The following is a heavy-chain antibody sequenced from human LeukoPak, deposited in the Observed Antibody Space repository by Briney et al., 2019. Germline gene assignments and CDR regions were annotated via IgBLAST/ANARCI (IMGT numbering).Heavy chain of an antibody. D-gene: IGHD2-8*01. CDR3: ARERKWRGPNWFDP. CDR1: GYSISSGYY. Sequence: SETLSLTCAVSGYSISSGYYWSWIRQPPGKGLEWIGEINHSGSTNYNPSLKSRVTISVDTSKNQFSLKLSSVTAADTAVYYCARERKWRGPNWFDPWGQGTLVTVSS. V-gene: IGHV4-34*01. CDR2: INHSGST. J-gene: IGHJ5*02.